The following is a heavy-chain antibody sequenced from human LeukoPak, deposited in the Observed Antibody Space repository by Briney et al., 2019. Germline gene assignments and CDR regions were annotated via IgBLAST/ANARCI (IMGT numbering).Heavy chain of an antibody. J-gene: IGHJ4*02. CDR3: ARDPWEKGSGSYLGPYY. V-gene: IGHV1-69*01. CDR1: GGTFSSYA. D-gene: IGHD1-26*01. Sequence: GSSVKVSCKASGGTFSSYAISWVRQAPGQGLEWMGGIIPIFGTANYAQKFQGRVTITADESTSTAYMELSSLRSEDTAVYYCARDPWEKGSGSYLGPYYWGQGTLVTVSS. CDR2: IIPIFGTA.